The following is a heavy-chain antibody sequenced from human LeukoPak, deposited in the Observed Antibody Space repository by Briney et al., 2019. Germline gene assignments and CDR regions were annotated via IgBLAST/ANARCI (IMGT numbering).Heavy chain of an antibody. V-gene: IGHV3-7*03. CDR2: INEGGNEK. CDR3: ARHPNSNWDY. D-gene: IGHD6-13*01. J-gene: IGHJ4*02. CDR1: GFTFRNYW. Sequence: PGGSQRLSCAASGFTFRNYWMSRVRQVPGKGLEWVVNINEGGNEKNYVDSVKGRFTASRDNAQNSPYLQMNSLRVEDTAVYYCARHPNSNWDYWGQGTLVTVSS.